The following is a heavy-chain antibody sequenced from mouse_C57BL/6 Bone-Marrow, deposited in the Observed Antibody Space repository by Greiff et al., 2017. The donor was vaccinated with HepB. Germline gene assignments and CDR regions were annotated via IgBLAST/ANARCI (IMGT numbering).Heavy chain of an antibody. D-gene: IGHD2-5*01. Sequence: QVQLQQSGPGLVQPSQSLSITCTVSGFSFTSYGVHWVRQSPGKGLEWLGVIWSGGSTDYYAAFISRLSISKDNSKSQVFFKMNSLQADDTAIYYCARKGLYYSNSYWYFDVWGTGTTVTVSS. CDR2: IWSGGST. CDR3: ARKGLYYSNSYWYFDV. CDR1: GFSFTSYG. J-gene: IGHJ1*03. V-gene: IGHV2-2*01.